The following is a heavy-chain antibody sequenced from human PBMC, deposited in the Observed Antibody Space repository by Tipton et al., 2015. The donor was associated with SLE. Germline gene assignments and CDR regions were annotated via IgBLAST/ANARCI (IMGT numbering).Heavy chain of an antibody. CDR2: ISAYNGNT. V-gene: IGHV1-18*01. Sequence: VQLVQSGAEVKTPGASVKVSCKASGYTFTSYGISWVRQAPGQGLEWMGWISAYNGNTNYAQKLQGRVTMTTDTSTSTAYMELRSLRSDDTAVYYCAKDTGYYDFWRVQGGYFDYWGQGTLVTVSS. D-gene: IGHD3-3*01. CDR3: AKDTGYYDFWRVQGGYFDY. CDR1: GYTFTSYG. J-gene: IGHJ4*02.